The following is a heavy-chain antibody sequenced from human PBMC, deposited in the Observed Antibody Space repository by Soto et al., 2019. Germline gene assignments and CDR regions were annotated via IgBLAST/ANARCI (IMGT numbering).Heavy chain of an antibody. J-gene: IGHJ6*02. CDR2: ISSNGGST. Sequence: EVQLVESGGGLVQPGGSLRLSCSASGFTFSSYAMHWVRQAPGKGLEYVSAISSNGGSTYYADSLKGRFTISRDNSKNTLYLQMSSLRAEDTAVYYCVKGAQLLWFGELLGNYYYHYGMDVWGQGTTVTVSS. V-gene: IGHV3-64D*08. CDR3: VKGAQLLWFGELLGNYYYHYGMDV. CDR1: GFTFSSYA. D-gene: IGHD3-10*01.